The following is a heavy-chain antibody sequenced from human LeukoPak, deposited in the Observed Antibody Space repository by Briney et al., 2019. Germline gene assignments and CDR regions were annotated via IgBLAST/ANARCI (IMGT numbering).Heavy chain of an antibody. V-gene: IGHV1-46*01. J-gene: IGHJ5*02. Sequence: ASVKVSCKASGYTFTSYYMHWVRHAPGQGLEWKGIINPSGGSTSYAQKFQGRVTMTRDTSTSTVYMELSSLRSEDTAVYYCARGSKKVVLRFLERQRGDWFDPWGQGTLVTVSS. CDR2: INPSGGST. CDR3: ARGSKKVVLRFLERQRGDWFDP. D-gene: IGHD3-3*01. CDR1: GYTFTSYY.